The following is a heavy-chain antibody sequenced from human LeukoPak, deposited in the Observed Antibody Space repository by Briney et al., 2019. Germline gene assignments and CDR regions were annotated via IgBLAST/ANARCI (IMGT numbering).Heavy chain of an antibody. J-gene: IGHJ4*02. CDR3: ARSPTPEDFDY. CDR1: GGSISSHY. V-gene: IGHV4-59*11. CDR2: IYYSGST. D-gene: IGHD1-14*01. Sequence: SETLSLTCTVSGGSISSHYWSWVRQPPGKGLEWIGYIYYSGSTNYNPSLKSRVTISVGTSKNQFSLKLSSVTAADTAVYYCARSPTPEDFDYWGQGTLVTVSS.